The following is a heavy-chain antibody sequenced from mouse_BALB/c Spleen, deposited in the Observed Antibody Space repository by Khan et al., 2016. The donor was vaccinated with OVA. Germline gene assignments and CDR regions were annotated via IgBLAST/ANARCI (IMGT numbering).Heavy chain of an antibody. V-gene: IGHV2-2*02. CDR3: ARNRGGYFDY. J-gene: IGHJ2*01. Sequence: QVQLQQSGPGLVQPSQSLSINCTVSGFSITNYGVHWVRQSPGKGLEWLGVIWSGGSTDYNATFISRLSISKDNSKSQVFFKMNSLQVNDTAIYYCARNRGGYFDYWGQGTTLTVSS. CDR1: GFSITNYG. D-gene: IGHD3-3*01. CDR2: IWSGGST.